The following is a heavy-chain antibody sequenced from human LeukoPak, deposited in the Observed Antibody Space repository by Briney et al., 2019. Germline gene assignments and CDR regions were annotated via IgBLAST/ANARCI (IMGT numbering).Heavy chain of an antibody. Sequence: PGGSLRLSCAASGFTFTSYGMHWVRQAPGKGLEWVAVIWYDGSNKYYEDSVKGRFTISRDNSKNTLYLQMNSLRAEDTAVYYCARVSFYDSSGYYPPDYWGQGTLVTVSS. D-gene: IGHD3-22*01. V-gene: IGHV3-33*01. CDR2: IWYDGSNK. CDR3: ARVSFYDSSGYYPPDY. CDR1: GFTFTSYG. J-gene: IGHJ4*02.